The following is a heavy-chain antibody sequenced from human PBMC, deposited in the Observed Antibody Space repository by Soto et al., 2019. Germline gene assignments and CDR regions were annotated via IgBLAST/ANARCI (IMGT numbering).Heavy chain of an antibody. CDR1: GFTFSNYG. CDR3: ATATLDGSGHGADY. D-gene: IGHD3-10*01. Sequence: QVQLVESGGGVVQPGRSLRLSCAASGFTFSNYGMHWVRQAPGKGLVWVAVIWYDGSNKYYAASVKGRFTISRDNSKNTLYLQMNSLSGEDTAVYYCATATLDGSGHGADYRGQGTLVTVSS. V-gene: IGHV3-33*01. J-gene: IGHJ4*02. CDR2: IWYDGSNK.